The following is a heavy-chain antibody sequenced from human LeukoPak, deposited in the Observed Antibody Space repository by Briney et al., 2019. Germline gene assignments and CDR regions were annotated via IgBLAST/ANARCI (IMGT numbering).Heavy chain of an antibody. D-gene: IGHD6-6*01. CDR2: ISSSSSTI. Sequence: GGSLRLSCAASGFTFSSYSMNWVRQAPGKGLEWVSYISSSSSTIYYADSVKGRFTISRDNSKNTLYLQMNSLRAEDTAVYYCAKVGSSSVYYYYYMDVWGKGTTVTVSS. CDR1: GFTFSSYS. CDR3: AKVGSSSVYYYYYMDV. V-gene: IGHV3-48*01. J-gene: IGHJ6*03.